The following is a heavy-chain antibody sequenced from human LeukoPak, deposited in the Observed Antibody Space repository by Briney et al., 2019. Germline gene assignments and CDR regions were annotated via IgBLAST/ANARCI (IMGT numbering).Heavy chain of an antibody. D-gene: IGHD6-19*01. CDR3: ARVARGYSSGWYGTNWFDP. J-gene: IGHJ5*02. Sequence: EGSLRLSCAASGFTFSSYAMSWVRQAPGKGLEWVSAISGSGGSTYYADSVKGRFTISRDNSKNTLYLQMNSLRAEDTAVYYCARVARGYSSGWYGTNWFDPWGQGTLVTVSS. V-gene: IGHV3-23*01. CDR2: ISGSGGST. CDR1: GFTFSSYA.